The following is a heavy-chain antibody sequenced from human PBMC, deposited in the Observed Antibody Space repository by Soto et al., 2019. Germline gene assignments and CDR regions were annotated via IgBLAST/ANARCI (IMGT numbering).Heavy chain of an antibody. J-gene: IGHJ4*02. V-gene: IGHV1-18*01. D-gene: IGHD2-15*01. Sequence: ASVKVSCKASGYTFTSYGISWVRQAPGQGLEWMGWISGYNGNTNHAQKFQGRVTITRDTSASTAYMELSSLRSEDTAVYYCARGVAPYYFDYWGQGTLVTVSS. CDR3: ARGVAPYYFDY. CDR2: ISGYNGNT. CDR1: GYTFTSYG.